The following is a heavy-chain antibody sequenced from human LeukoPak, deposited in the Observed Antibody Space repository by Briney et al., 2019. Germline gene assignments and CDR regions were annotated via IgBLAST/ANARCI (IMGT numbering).Heavy chain of an antibody. V-gene: IGHV4-59*01. CDR2: IYYSGST. CDR3: ARSSPTVDTAMVDFDY. D-gene: IGHD5-18*01. J-gene: IGHJ4*02. CDR1: GGSISSYY. Sequence: SETLSLTCTVSGGSISSYYWSWIRQPPGKGLEWIGYIYYSGSTNYNPSLKSRVTISVDTSKNQFSLKLSSVTAADTAVYYCARSSPTVDTAMVDFDYWGQGTLVTVSS.